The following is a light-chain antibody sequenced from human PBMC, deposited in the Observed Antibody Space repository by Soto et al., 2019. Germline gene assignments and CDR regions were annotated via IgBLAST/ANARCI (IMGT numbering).Light chain of an antibody. CDR1: QGISSY. V-gene: IGKV1-8*01. Sequence: AIRMTQSPSSLSASTGDRVTITCRASQGISSYLAWYQQKPGKAPKLLIYAAATLQIGVPSRFSSSGSGTDVTLAISCLQSDAFACYYCQQDYSYTLSAFGQGTKLEIK. CDR3: QQDYSYTLSA. CDR2: AAA. J-gene: IGKJ2*01.